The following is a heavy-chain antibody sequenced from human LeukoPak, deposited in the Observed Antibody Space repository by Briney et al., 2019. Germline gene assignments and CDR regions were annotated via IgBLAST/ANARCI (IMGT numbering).Heavy chain of an antibody. Sequence: ASVKVSCKASGGTFSSYAISWVRQAPGQGLEWMGRIIPILGIANYAQRFQGRVTITADKSTSTAYMELSSLRSEDTAVYYCAREPPRIYYYYYYGMDVWGQGTTVTVSS. CDR2: IIPILGIA. CDR1: GGTFSSYA. V-gene: IGHV1-69*04. CDR3: AREPPRIYYYYYYGMDV. J-gene: IGHJ6*02.